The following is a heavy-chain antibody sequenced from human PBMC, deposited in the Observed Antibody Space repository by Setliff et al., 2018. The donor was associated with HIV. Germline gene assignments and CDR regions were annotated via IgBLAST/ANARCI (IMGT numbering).Heavy chain of an antibody. D-gene: IGHD5-12*01. CDR3: ASYRKAERWLQLGGNFDY. CDR2: IYNSAST. Sequence: SETLSLTCTVSRGSINSYYWSWIRQPAGKGLEWIGRIYNSASTSYNPSLKSRVTISVDTSKNQFSLKLSSVTAADTAVYYCASYRKAERWLQLGGNFDYWGQGTLVTVSS. CDR1: RGSINSYY. V-gene: IGHV4-4*07. J-gene: IGHJ4*02.